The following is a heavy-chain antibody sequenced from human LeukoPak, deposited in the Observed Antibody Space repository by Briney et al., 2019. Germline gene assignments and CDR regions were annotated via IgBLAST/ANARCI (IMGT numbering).Heavy chain of an antibody. V-gene: IGHV4-59*01. J-gene: IGHJ4*02. CDR2: ISSGGST. CDR1: GASITRYF. CDR3: ARGDDYKSTLFDY. Sequence: PSETLSLTCTVSGASITRYFWNWIRQPPGKELEWIGYISSGGSTNYNPSLESRVTISIDTSKNQFSLKLTSATAADTAVYYCARGDDYKSTLFDYWGQGTLVTVSS. D-gene: IGHD5-12*01.